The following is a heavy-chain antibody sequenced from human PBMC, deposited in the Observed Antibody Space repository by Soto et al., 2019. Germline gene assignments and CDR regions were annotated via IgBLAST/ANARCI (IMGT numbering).Heavy chain of an antibody. Sequence: EVQLVESGGGLVQPGGSLRLSCAASGFTFSSYSMNWVRQAPGKGLEWVSYISSSSSTIYYADSVKGRFTISRDNAKNSLYLQMNSLRAEDTAVYYCARVSMVPYYYYYYMDVWGKGTTVTVSS. CDR1: GFTFSSYS. CDR2: ISSSSSTI. V-gene: IGHV3-48*01. D-gene: IGHD3-10*01. J-gene: IGHJ6*03. CDR3: ARVSMVPYYYYYYMDV.